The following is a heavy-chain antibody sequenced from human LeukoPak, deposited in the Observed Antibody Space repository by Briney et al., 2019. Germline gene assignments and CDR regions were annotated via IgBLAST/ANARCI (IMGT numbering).Heavy chain of an antibody. D-gene: IGHD3-22*01. CDR3: ARGSSGYYYVPDY. V-gene: IGHV1-8*02. J-gene: IGHJ4*02. CDR2: MNSNDGNT. CDR1: GYTFTGYY. Sequence: ASVKVSCKASGYTFTGYYMYWVRQATGQGLEYMGWMNSNDGNTAYAQKFQGRVTMTRDTSTSTAYMELGSLTSDDTAVYYCARGSSGYYYVPDYWGQGTLVTVSS.